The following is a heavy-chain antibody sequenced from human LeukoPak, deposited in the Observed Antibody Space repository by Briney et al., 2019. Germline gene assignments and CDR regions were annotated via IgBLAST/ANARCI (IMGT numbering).Heavy chain of an antibody. Sequence: SVKVSCKASGGTFNSFAISWVRQAPGQGLEWMGRIIPIFGTQNYAQKFQGRVTFTTDESTSTAHMELSSLRSEDTAVYYCARGDWNYREGSRTIDYWGQGTLVAVSS. CDR3: ARGDWNYREGSRTIDY. D-gene: IGHD1-7*01. J-gene: IGHJ4*02. CDR2: IIPIFGTQ. CDR1: GGTFNSFA. V-gene: IGHV1-69*05.